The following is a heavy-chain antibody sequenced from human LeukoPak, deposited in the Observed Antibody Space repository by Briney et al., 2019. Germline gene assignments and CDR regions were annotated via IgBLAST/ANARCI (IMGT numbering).Heavy chain of an antibody. Sequence: ASETLSLTCTVSGGSISSGGYYWSWIRQHPGKGLEWIGYIYYSGSTYYNPSLKSRVTISVDTSKNQFSLKLSSVTAADTAVYYCAREGNWGSFDYWGQGTLVTVSS. J-gene: IGHJ4*02. V-gene: IGHV4-31*03. CDR3: AREGNWGSFDY. CDR2: IYYSGST. D-gene: IGHD7-27*01. CDR1: GGSISSGGYY.